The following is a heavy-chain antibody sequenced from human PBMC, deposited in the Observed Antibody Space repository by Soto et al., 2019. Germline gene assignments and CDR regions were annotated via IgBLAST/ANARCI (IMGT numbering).Heavy chain of an antibody. V-gene: IGHV4-31*03. D-gene: IGHD6-13*01. CDR1: GGSISSGGYY. CDR3: ARTDSSSWVPFDY. Sequence: SSETLSLTCTVSGGSISSGGYYWSWIRQHPGKGLEWIGYIYYSGSTYYNPSPKSRVTISVDTSKNQFSLKLSSVTAADTAVYYCARTDSSSWVPFDYWGQGTLVTVSS. J-gene: IGHJ4*02. CDR2: IYYSGST.